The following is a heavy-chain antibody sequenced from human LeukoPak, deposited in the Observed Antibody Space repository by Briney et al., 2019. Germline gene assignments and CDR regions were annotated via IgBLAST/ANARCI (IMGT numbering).Heavy chain of an antibody. CDR3: ARDSSPGIAVAGTGGS. J-gene: IGHJ4*02. CDR2: IWYDGSNK. D-gene: IGHD6-19*01. CDR1: GFTFSSYW. Sequence: GGSLRLSCEASGFTFSSYWMHWVRQAPGKGLEWVAVIWYDGSNKYYADSVKGRFTISRDNSKNTLYLQMNSLRAEDTAVYYCARDSSPGIAVAGTGGSWGQGTLVTVSS. V-gene: IGHV3-33*08.